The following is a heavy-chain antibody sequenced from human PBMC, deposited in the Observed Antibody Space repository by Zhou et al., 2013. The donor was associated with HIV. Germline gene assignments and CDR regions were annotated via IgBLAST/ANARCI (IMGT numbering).Heavy chain of an antibody. CDR3: ARDSVLYGTYDSNDYYYANWFDP. J-gene: IGHJ5*02. CDR1: GGTFATYA. D-gene: IGHD3-22*01. V-gene: IGHV1-69*05. Sequence: QVQLVQSRSEVKKPGSSVKVSCKASGGTFATYAISWVRQAPGQGLEWMGGIIPNFGTANYAQKFQGRVSITTDESTSTTFMELNSLTSEDTAVYFCARDSVLYGTYDSNDYYYANWFDPWGQGTLVTVSS. CDR2: IIPNFGTA.